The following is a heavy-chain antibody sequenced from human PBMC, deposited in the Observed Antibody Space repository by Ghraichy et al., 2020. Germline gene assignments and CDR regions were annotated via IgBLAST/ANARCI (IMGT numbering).Heavy chain of an antibody. D-gene: IGHD6-13*01. CDR1: GFTFDDYA. CDR3: AKDSESAAAGFDY. J-gene: IGHJ4*02. V-gene: IGHV3-9*01. CDR2: ISWNSGSI. Sequence: GGSPRLTCAASGFTFDDYAMHWVRQAPGKGLEWVSGISWNSGSIGYADSVKGRFTISRDNAKNSLYLQMNSLRAEDTALYYCAKDSESAAAGFDYWGQGTLVTVSS.